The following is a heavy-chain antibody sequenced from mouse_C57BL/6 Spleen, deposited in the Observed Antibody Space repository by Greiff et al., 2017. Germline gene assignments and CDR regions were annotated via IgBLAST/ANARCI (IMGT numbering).Heavy chain of an antibody. V-gene: IGHV1-15*01. CDR2: IDPETGGT. CDR3: TRPIYGNYEGWYFDV. Sequence: VQLQQSGAELVRPGASVTLSCTASGYTFTDYEMHWVKQTPVHGLEWIGAIDPETGGTAYNQKFKGKAILTADKSSSTAYMELRSLTSEDSAVYYCTRPIYGNYEGWYFDVWGTGTTVTVSS. CDR1: GYTFTDYE. J-gene: IGHJ1*03. D-gene: IGHD2-1*01.